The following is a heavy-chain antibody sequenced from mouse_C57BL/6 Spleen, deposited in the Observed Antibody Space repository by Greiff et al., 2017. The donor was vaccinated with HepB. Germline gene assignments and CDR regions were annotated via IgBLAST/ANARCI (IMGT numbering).Heavy chain of an antibody. CDR1: GYTFTSYW. CDR2: IYPGSGST. J-gene: IGHJ1*03. V-gene: IGHV1-55*01. CDR3: ARSYGYDRYFDV. D-gene: IGHD2-2*01. Sequence: QVQLKQPGAELVKPGASVKMSCKASGYTFTSYWITWVKQRPGQGLEWIGDIYPGSGSTNYNEKFKSKATPTVDTSSSTAYMQLSSLTSEDSAVYYCARSYGYDRYFDVWGTGTTVTVSS.